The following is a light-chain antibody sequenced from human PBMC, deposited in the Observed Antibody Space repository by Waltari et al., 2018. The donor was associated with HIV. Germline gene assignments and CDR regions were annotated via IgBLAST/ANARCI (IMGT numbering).Light chain of an antibody. CDR2: AAS. CDR1: QTISSY. Sequence: DIQMTQSPSSLSASVGDRVTITCRASQTISSYLNWYQQKPENAPKLLIYAASSLQSGVPSRFSDSGSGTDFTLTISSLQPEDFATYYCQQSYSTPWTFGQGTKVEIK. J-gene: IGKJ1*01. CDR3: QQSYSTPWT. V-gene: IGKV1-39*01.